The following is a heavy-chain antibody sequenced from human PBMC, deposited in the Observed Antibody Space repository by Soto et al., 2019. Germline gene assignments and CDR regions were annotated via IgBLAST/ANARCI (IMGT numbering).Heavy chain of an antibody. CDR3: ARDSRESNYVDYYYYYGMDV. Sequence: GGSLRLSCAASGFTFSSYAMHWVRQAPGKGLEWVAVISYDGSNKYYADSVKGRFTISRDNSKNTLYLQMNSLRAEDTAVYYCARDSRESNYVDYYYYYGMDVWGQGTTVTVSS. D-gene: IGHD4-4*01. CDR2: ISYDGSNK. V-gene: IGHV3-30-3*01. CDR1: GFTFSSYA. J-gene: IGHJ6*02.